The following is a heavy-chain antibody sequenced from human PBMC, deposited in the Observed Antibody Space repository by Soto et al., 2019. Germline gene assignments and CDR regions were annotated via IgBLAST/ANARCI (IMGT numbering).Heavy chain of an antibody. D-gene: IGHD6-13*01. CDR2: IYRSGST. Sequence: SETLSLTCAVAGGSIRGRGYCWSWIRQPPGKGLEWIGYIYRSGSTYYNPSLKSRVTISVDRSKNQFSLKLSSVTAADTAVYYCARGPGIAAAGTGGVYYYYYYGMDVWGQGTTVTVSS. V-gene: IGHV4-30-2*01. CDR1: GGSIRGRGYC. J-gene: IGHJ6*02. CDR3: ARGPGIAAAGTGGVYYYYYYGMDV.